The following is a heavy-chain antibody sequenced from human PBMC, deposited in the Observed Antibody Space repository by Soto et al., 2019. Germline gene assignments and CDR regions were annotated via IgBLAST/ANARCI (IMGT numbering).Heavy chain of an antibody. V-gene: IGHV3-23*01. Sequence: EVQLLESGGGLVQPGGSLRLTCAASGFTFSSYAMSWVRQAPGKGLEWVSGISGSGGTTYYTDSVKGRFTICRDNSKNTLCLQMNNLRAEDTAVYYCARRTIRGYWFFDLWGRGTLVTVSS. J-gene: IGHJ2*01. CDR1: GFTFSSYA. CDR3: ARRTIRGYWFFDL. CDR2: ISGSGGTT. D-gene: IGHD1-7*01.